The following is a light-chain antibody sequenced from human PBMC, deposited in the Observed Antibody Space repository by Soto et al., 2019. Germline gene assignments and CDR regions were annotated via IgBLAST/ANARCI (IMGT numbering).Light chain of an antibody. J-gene: IGKJ1*01. Sequence: AIRMTQSPSSLSASTGDRVTITCRASQGISSYLAWYQQKPGKAPKLLIYAASTLQSGVPSRFCGSGSGTDFTLTISCLQAEDFATYYCQQYYSYAWTFGQGTKV. CDR2: AAS. V-gene: IGKV1-8*01. CDR3: QQYYSYAWT. CDR1: QGISSY.